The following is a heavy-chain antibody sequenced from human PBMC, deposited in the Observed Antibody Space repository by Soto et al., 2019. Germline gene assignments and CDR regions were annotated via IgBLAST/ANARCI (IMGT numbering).Heavy chain of an antibody. Sequence: PVGSLRLSCSASGFTFSSYAMHWVRQAPGKGLEWVAVISYDGSNKYYAASVQGRFTISRNNANNTLYLQMNSLTAEDTAVCCWASGHTMIVVGLFDYWGQATLVIFCS. CDR1: GFTFSSYA. J-gene: IGHJ4*02. V-gene: IGHV3-30*14. D-gene: IGHD3-22*01. CDR2: ISYDGSNK. CDR3: ASGHTMIVVGLFDY.